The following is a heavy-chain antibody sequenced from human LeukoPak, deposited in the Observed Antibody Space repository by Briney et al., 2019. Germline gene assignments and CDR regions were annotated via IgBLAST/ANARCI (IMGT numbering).Heavy chain of an antibody. V-gene: IGHV3-7*01. J-gene: IGHJ4*02. CDR3: ARGIVVPGIDY. CDR1: GFTFSTYW. CDR2: IKQDGSEK. Sequence: GGSLRLSCAASGFTFSTYWMNWVRQAPGKGLEWVANIKQDGSEKYYVDSVKGRFVVSRDNAKNSLYSQMNGLGAEDTAVYYCARGIVVPGIDYWGQGTLVTVSS. D-gene: IGHD2-15*01.